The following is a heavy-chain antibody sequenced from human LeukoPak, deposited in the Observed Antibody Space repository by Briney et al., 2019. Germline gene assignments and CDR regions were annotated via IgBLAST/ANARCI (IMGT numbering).Heavy chain of an antibody. CDR3: VREGWQWLVHAFDI. D-gene: IGHD6-19*01. Sequence: SETLSLTCTVSGGSISSSSYYWGWIRQPPGKGLEWIGNIYYSGSAYYKSSLKSRVTISVDTSKNQFSLTLSSVTAADTAVYYCVREGWQWLVHAFDIWGQGTMVTGSS. J-gene: IGHJ3*02. V-gene: IGHV4-39*07. CDR1: GGSISSSSYY. CDR2: IYYSGSA.